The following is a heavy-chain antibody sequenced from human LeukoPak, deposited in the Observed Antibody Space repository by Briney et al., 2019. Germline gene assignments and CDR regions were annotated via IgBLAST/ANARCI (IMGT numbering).Heavy chain of an antibody. Sequence: QPGGSLRLSCAASGFTFSSYEMNWVRQAPGKGLEWVSYISSSGSTIYYADSVKGRFTISRDNSKNTLYLQMNSLRAEDTAVYYCAKDSGWFVDYWGQGTLVTVSS. CDR3: AKDSGWFVDY. CDR2: ISSSGSTI. CDR1: GFTFSSYE. D-gene: IGHD6-19*01. V-gene: IGHV3-48*03. J-gene: IGHJ4*02.